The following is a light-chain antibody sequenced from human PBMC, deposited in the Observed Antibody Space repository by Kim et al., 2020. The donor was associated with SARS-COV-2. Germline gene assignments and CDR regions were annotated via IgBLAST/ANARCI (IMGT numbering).Light chain of an antibody. CDR1: QDIYNY. CDR2: DAS. CDR3: QQYDNLPIT. J-gene: IGKJ5*01. V-gene: IGKV1-33*01. Sequence: DIQMTQSPSSLSASVGDRVTITCQASQDIYNYLNWYQQKPGKAPKLLIYDASNLETGVPSRFSGSGSGTDFTFTISSLQPEDIATYYCQQYDNLPITFAQGTRLEIK.